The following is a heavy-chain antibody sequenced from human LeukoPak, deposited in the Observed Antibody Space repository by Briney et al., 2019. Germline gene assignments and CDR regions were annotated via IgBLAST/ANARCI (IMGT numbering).Heavy chain of an antibody. D-gene: IGHD4-11*01. V-gene: IGHV1-46*01. Sequence: ASVKVSCKASGYTFTSYYMHWVRQAPGQGLEWMGIINPSGGSTSCAQKFQGRVTMTRDMSTSTVYMELSSLRSEDTAVYYCARAKYSNYVYYYYMDVWGKGTTVTVSS. J-gene: IGHJ6*03. CDR1: GYTFTSYY. CDR2: INPSGGST. CDR3: ARAKYSNYVYYYYMDV.